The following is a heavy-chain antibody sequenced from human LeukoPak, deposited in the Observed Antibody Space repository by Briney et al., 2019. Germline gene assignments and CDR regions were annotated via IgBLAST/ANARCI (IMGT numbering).Heavy chain of an antibody. Sequence: APVKVSCKASGYTFTGYHMHWVRQAPGQGLEWMGWINPNSGGTNYVQRFQGRVTMTRDTSISTAYMELSRLISDDTAVYYCARDRGSYFSDAFDIWGQGTMVTVSS. D-gene: IGHD1-26*01. CDR1: GYTFTGYH. J-gene: IGHJ3*02. CDR2: INPNSGGT. CDR3: ARDRGSYFSDAFDI. V-gene: IGHV1-2*02.